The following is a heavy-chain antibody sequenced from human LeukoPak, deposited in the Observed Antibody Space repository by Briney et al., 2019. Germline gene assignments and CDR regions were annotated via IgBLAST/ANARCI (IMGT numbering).Heavy chain of an antibody. CDR2: ISGSGGST. Sequence: GGSLRLSCAASGFTFSSYAMSWVRQAPGKGLEWVSAISGSGGSTYYADSVKGRFTISRDNSKNTLYLQMNSLRAEDTAVYYCAKDGFAMIVVALDYWGQGTLVTVSS. CDR1: GFTFSSYA. J-gene: IGHJ4*02. V-gene: IGHV3-23*01. CDR3: AKDGFAMIVVALDY. D-gene: IGHD3-22*01.